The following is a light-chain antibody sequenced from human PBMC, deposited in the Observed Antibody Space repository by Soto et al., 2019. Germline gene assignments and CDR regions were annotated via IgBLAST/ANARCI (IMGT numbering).Light chain of an antibody. Sequence: QPVLTQPPSASGTPGQRVIISCSGSSSNIGSNTVTWYQQCPGAAPKVLIYSNNQRPSGVPDRFSGSKSGTSASLAISGLQSEDEADYYCAAWDVRLNVFFGGGTKLTVL. J-gene: IGLJ2*01. V-gene: IGLV1-44*01. CDR1: SSNIGSNT. CDR3: AAWDVRLNVF. CDR2: SNN.